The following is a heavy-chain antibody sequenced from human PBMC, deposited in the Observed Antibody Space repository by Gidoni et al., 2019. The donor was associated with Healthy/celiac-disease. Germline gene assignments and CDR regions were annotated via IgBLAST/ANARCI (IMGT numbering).Heavy chain of an antibody. D-gene: IGHD5-12*01. Sequence: EVQLLESGGGLVQPGGSLRLSCASPGFTFISYAMSWVRQAPGKGLEWVSAISGSGGSTYYADSVKGRFTISRDNSKNTLYLQMNSLRAEDTAVYYCAKKKYSGYDVGAFDIWGQGTMVTVSS. J-gene: IGHJ3*02. V-gene: IGHV3-23*01. CDR3: AKKKYSGYDVGAFDI. CDR2: ISGSGGST. CDR1: GFTFISYA.